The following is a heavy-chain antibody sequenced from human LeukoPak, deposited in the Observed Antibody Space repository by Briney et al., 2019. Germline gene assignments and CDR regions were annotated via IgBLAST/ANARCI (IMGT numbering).Heavy chain of an antibody. CDR2: IYHSGST. CDR3: ARARSSGRRDFDY. CDR1: GFTFSSYA. V-gene: IGHV4-30-2*01. Sequence: LRLSCAASGFTFSSYAMSWIRQPPGKGLEWIGYIYHSGSTYYNPSLKSRVTISVDRSKNQFSLKLSSVTAADTAVYYCARARSSGRRDFDYWGQGTLVTVSS. J-gene: IGHJ4*02. D-gene: IGHD6-19*01.